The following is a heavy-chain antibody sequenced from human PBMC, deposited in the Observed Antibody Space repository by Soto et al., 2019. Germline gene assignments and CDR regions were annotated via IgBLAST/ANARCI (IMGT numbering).Heavy chain of an antibody. CDR1: GVSITSHY. Sequence: QVQLQESGPGLVKPSETLSLTCTVSGVSITSHYWTWIRQPPGKGLEWIVNIHYSGSTNYSPSLKGRVIISVDTSENQSSLKLSSVTTADTAVYYCTVGGAGHPFDYWGQGTLVTVSS. CDR2: IHYSGST. D-gene: IGHD3-16*01. CDR3: TVGGAGHPFDY. J-gene: IGHJ4*02. V-gene: IGHV4-59*11.